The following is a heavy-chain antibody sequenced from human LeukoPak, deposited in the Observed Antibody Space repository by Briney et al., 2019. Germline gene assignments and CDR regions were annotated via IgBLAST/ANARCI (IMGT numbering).Heavy chain of an antibody. CDR2: ISGSGGST. CDR3: AKDHGDLYYYDSSGNFDAFDI. Sequence: PGGSLRLSCAASGFTFSSYAMSWVRQAPGKGLEWVSAISGSGGSTYYADSVKGRFTISRDNSKNTLYLQMNSLRAEDTAVYYCAKDHGDLYYYDSSGNFDAFDIWGQGTMVTVSS. CDR1: GFTFSSYA. V-gene: IGHV3-23*01. D-gene: IGHD3-22*01. J-gene: IGHJ3*02.